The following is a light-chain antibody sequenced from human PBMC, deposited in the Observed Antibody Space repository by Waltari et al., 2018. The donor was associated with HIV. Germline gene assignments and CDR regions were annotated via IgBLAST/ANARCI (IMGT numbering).Light chain of an antibody. V-gene: IGKV2-30*01. J-gene: IGKJ2*01. CDR3: MQGTYWPRT. CDR1: QSLIYTNGITF. Sequence: DVVMTQSPPSLVVSLGQSASISCRSNQSLIYTNGITFLSWFHQRPGQSPVRLLFQVSKRDSGVPDRFSGSGSGSNFTLKISGVEAEDVGTYYCMQGTYWPRTFGQGTRLEIK. CDR2: QVS.